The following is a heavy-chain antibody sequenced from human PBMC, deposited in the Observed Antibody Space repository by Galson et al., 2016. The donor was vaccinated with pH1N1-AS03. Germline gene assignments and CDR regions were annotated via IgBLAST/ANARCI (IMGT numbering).Heavy chain of an antibody. J-gene: IGHJ4*02. CDR2: ISSDGNKK. V-gene: IGHV3-30*18. D-gene: IGHD5-24*01. CDR3: AKDTRGGFSMGYFDY. CDR1: GFSFSSYD. Sequence: SLRLSCAASGFSFSSYDMYWVRQAPGKGLEWVTIISSDGNKKYYADPVKGRFTISRDNSKNTLDLQMNSLRAEDTAVYYCAKDTRGGFSMGYFDYWGQGTLVTVSS.